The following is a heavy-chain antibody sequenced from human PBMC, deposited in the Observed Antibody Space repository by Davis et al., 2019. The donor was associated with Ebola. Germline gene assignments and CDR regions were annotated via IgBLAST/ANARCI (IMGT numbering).Heavy chain of an antibody. CDR1: GFTFSSYW. D-gene: IGHD3-10*01. Sequence: GESLKISCAASGFTFSSYWMSWGRQAPGKGLEWVANINQDGSGKYYADSVKGRITISRDNSKNTVYLQMNSLRVEDTAVYFCAKERAYYYGSGTPTNYHFDYWGQGTLVTVSS. CDR2: INQDGSGK. CDR3: AKERAYYYGSGTPTNYHFDY. J-gene: IGHJ4*02. V-gene: IGHV3-7*01.